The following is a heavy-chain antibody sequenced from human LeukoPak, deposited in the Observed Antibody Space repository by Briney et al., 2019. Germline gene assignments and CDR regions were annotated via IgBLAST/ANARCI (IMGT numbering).Heavy chain of an antibody. CDR2: IHHTGST. J-gene: IGHJ6*02. CDR3: ARLVPHYYYGLDL. D-gene: IGHD2-8*02. V-gene: IGHV4-31*03. CDR1: GGSIRSGGYY. Sequence: SQTLSRTCTISGGSIRSGGYYWSWIRQHPGKGLEWIGYIHHTGSTYYNPSLKSRLTISVDTPKNQFSLRLSSVTAADTAVYYCARLVPHYYYGLDLWGQGTTVTVSS.